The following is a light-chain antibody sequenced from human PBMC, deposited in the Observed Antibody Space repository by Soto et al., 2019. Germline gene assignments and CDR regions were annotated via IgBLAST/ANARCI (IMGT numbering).Light chain of an antibody. V-gene: IGKV1-16*02. CDR3: QQYHLYPLT. CDR2: DAS. CDR1: QDISNH. Sequence: DIHLTQSPSLLSASVGDRVTITCRASQDISNHLAWFQQIPGKAPKSLIYDASTLQSGVPSKFSGSGSGTDFTLTVSSLQPEDFATYYCQQYHLYPLTFGGGTKVDIK. J-gene: IGKJ4*01.